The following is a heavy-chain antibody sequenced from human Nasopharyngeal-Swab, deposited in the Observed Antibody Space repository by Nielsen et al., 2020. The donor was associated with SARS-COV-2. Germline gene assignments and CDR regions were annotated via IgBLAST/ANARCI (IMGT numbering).Heavy chain of an antibody. V-gene: IGHV4-4*02. J-gene: IGHJ5*02. CDR3: AGASTIFGVVINGWFDP. CDR2: IYPSGST. Sequence: WIRQPPGKGLEWIGEIYPSGSTNYNPSLKSRVTISVDKSKNQFSLKLSSVTAADTAVYYCAGASTIFGVVINGWFDPWGQGTLVTVSS. D-gene: IGHD3-3*01.